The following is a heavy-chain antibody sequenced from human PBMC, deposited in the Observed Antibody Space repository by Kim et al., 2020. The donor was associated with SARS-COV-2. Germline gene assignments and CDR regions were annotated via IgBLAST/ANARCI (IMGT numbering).Heavy chain of an antibody. J-gene: IGHJ6*02. Sequence: GGSLRLSCAASGFTFSSYEMNWVRQAPGKGLEWVSYISSSGSTIYYADSVKGRFTISRDNAKNSLYLQMNSLRAEDTAVYYCSRDQRLLWFGGLAYYYGMDVWGQGTTVTVSS. CDR3: SRDQRLLWFGGLAYYYGMDV. CDR1: GFTFSSYE. CDR2: ISSSGSTI. V-gene: IGHV3-48*03. D-gene: IGHD3-10*01.